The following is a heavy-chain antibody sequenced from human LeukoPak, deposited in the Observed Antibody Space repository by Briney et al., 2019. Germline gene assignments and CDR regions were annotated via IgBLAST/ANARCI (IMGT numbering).Heavy chain of an antibody. CDR3: AREYCSSTSCTLGYYYMDV. J-gene: IGHJ6*03. Sequence: GASVRLSCKASGYTFTSYGISWVRQAPGQGLEWMGWISAYNGNTNYAQKLQGRVTMTTDTSTSTAYMELRSLRSDDTAVYYCAREYCSSTSCTLGYYYMDVWGKGTTVTVSS. CDR2: ISAYNGNT. V-gene: IGHV1-18*01. D-gene: IGHD2-2*01. CDR1: GYTFTSYG.